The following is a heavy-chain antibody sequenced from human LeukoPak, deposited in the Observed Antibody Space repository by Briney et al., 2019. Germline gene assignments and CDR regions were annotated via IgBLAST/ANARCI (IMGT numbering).Heavy chain of an antibody. CDR2: IYYSGST. Sequence: GALSLTCTVSGGSISSYYWSWIRQPPGKGLEWIGYIYYSGSTNYNPSLKSRVTISVDTSKNQFSLKLSSVTAADTAVYYCARGGTYYFDYWGQGTLVTVSS. CDR3: ARGGTYYFDY. J-gene: IGHJ4*02. CDR1: GGSISSYY. D-gene: IGHD1-1*01. V-gene: IGHV4-59*01.